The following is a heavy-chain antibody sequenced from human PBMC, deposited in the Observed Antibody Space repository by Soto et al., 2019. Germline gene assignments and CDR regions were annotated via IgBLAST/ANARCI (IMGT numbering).Heavy chain of an antibody. V-gene: IGHV4-38-2*01. D-gene: IGHD1-20*01. Sequence: KTSETLSLTCAVSGYSISSGYYWGWIRQPPGKGLEWIGSIYHSGSTYYNPSLKSRVTISVDTSKNQFSLKLSSVTAADTAVYYCASMPSYTWNRDYFDYWGQGTLVTVSS. J-gene: IGHJ4*02. CDR3: ASMPSYTWNRDYFDY. CDR2: IYHSGST. CDR1: GYSISSGYY.